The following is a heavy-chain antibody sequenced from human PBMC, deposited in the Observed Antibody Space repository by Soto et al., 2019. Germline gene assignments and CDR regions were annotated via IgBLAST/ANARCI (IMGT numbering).Heavy chain of an antibody. CDR2: IDGGKT. CDR3: TSNASATVGTLRY. D-gene: IGHD1-26*01. Sequence: EVQLVESGGALVEPGGSLRLSCAASGFTFNNARLSWVRQAPGKGLEWVGRIDGGKTDFAAPVEGRVTFSRDDSRNTLFLQMNSLETEDTGVYYCTSNASATVGTLRYWGQGTLVTVSS. CDR1: GFTFNNAR. V-gene: IGHV3-15*02. J-gene: IGHJ4*02.